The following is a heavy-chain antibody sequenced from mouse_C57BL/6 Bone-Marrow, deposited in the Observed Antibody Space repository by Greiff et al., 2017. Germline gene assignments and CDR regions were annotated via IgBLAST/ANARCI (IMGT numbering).Heavy chain of an antibody. D-gene: IGHD2-3*01. Sequence: VQLQQSGAELVRPGASVKLSCTASGFNIKDDYIHWVKQRPEQGLEWIGWIDPEIGDTEYASKFQGKATITSDQSSNTAYLQLNSLTSEDTADYYCSSFDGNYFDFWGQGTPLTVAS. CDR3: SSFDGNYFDF. CDR2: IDPEIGDT. CDR1: GFNIKDDY. V-gene: IGHV14-4*01. J-gene: IGHJ2*01.